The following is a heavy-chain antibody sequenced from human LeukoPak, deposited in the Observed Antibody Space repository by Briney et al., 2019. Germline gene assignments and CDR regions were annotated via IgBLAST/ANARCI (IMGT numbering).Heavy chain of an antibody. Sequence: GESLKISCKGTGYSFPTYWIGWVRQMPGKGLESVAMIYPGDSDTRYSPSFQGQVTISADKSITTAYLQWRTLEASDTAIYYCARHRGAQIPPGADWFDPWGQGTLVTVSS. CDR1: GYSFPTYW. V-gene: IGHV5-51*01. CDR3: ARHRGAQIPPGADWFDP. D-gene: IGHD3-10*01. J-gene: IGHJ5*02. CDR2: IYPGDSDT.